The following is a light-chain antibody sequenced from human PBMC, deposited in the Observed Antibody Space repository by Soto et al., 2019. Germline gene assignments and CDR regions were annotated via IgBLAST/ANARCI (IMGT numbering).Light chain of an antibody. CDR3: QQYYRTPPT. V-gene: IGKV4-1*01. Sequence: DIVMTQSPDSLAVSLGERATINCKSSQSVLYSSNSKNYLAWYQQRPGQPPKLLIYWASFRESGVPDRFSGSGSGTDFTLTIRSLQAEDVAIYYCQQYYRTPPTFGGGTKVEIK. CDR2: WAS. CDR1: QSVLYSSNSKNY. J-gene: IGKJ4*01.